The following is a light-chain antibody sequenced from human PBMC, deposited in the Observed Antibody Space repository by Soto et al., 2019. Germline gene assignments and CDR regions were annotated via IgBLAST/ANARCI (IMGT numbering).Light chain of an antibody. Sequence: EIVMTQSPATLSVSPGERATLSCRASQNVNTNLAWYQQKPGQAPRLLIYDTSTRAAGIPVRFSGSGSGTEFTLTISSLQYEDFAVYYCQQYNNWPLTFGGGTKVEIK. CDR2: DTS. J-gene: IGKJ4*01. CDR1: QNVNTN. CDR3: QQYNNWPLT. V-gene: IGKV3-15*01.